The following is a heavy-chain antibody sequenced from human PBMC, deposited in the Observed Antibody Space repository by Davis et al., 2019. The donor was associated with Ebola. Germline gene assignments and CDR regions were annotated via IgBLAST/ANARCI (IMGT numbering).Heavy chain of an antibody. Sequence: GESLKISCTASGFTFGDYAMSWVRQAPGKGLEWVGFIRSKAYGGTTEYAASVKGRFTISRDDSKSIAYLQMNSLKTEDTAVYYCTREGPSEFSIYYFDYWGQGTLVTVSS. D-gene: IGHD3-16*02. J-gene: IGHJ4*02. CDR1: GFTFGDYA. CDR2: IRSKAYGGTT. CDR3: TREGPSEFSIYYFDY. V-gene: IGHV3-49*04.